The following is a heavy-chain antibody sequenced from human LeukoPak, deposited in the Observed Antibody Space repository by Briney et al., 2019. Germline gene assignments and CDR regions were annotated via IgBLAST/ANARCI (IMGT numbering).Heavy chain of an antibody. J-gene: IGHJ4*02. D-gene: IGHD3-10*01. CDR1: GFTFSSYA. V-gene: IGHV3-23*01. Sequence: GGSLRLSCAASGFTFSSYAMSWVRQAPGKGLEWVSAISGSGGSTYYADSVKGRFTISRDNSKNTLYLQMNSLRAEDTALYYCAKDISGTMVRGVIGYWGQGTLVTVSS. CDR2: ISGSGGST. CDR3: AKDISGTMVRGVIGY.